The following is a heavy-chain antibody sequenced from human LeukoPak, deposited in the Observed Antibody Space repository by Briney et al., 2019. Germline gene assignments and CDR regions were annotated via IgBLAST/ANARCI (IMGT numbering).Heavy chain of an antibody. D-gene: IGHD6-19*01. J-gene: IGHJ4*02. Sequence: SETLSLTCTVSGGSISSYYWSWIRQPPGKGLEWIGYIYCSGSTNYNPSLKSRVTISVDTSKNQFSLKLNSVTAADTAVYYCAREGGVWYSSGWPWKFDYWGQGTLVTVSS. CDR2: IYCSGST. V-gene: IGHV4-59*01. CDR1: GGSISSYY. CDR3: AREGGVWYSSGWPWKFDY.